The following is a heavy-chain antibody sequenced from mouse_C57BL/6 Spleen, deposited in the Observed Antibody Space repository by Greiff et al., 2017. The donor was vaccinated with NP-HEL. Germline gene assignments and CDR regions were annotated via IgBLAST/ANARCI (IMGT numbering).Heavy chain of an antibody. CDR1: GYTFTSYW. V-gene: IGHV1-53*01. J-gene: IGHJ4*01. CDR2: INPSNGGT. D-gene: IGHD2-4*01. CDR3: ARGTYYDYVDAMDY. Sequence: VQLQQPGTELVKPGASVKLSCKASGYTFTSYWMHWVKQRPGQGLEWIGNINPSNGGTNYNEKFKSKATLTVDKSSSTAYMQLRGLTSEDSAVYYCARGTYYDYVDAMDYWGQGTSVTVSS.